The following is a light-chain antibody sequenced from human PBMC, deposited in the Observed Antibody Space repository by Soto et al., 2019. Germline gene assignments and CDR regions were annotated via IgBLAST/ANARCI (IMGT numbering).Light chain of an antibody. CDR2: DTF. Sequence: EVVLTQSPGTLCLSPWARPTLSCRASQTIDIYLAWYQQKPGQAPRLLIYDTFNRATDITARFSGSGSGADFTITISSLEPEDFALYYCQPRRSWPITVGPGTRLEIK. J-gene: IGKJ5*01. CDR3: QPRRSWPIT. V-gene: IGKV3-11*01. CDR1: QTIDIY.